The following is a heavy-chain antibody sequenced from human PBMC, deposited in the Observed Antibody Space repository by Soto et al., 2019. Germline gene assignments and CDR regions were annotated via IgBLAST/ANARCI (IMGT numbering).Heavy chain of an antibody. CDR2: IWSDGNRK. CDR3: VRGVKTAGGFDV. Sequence: QVQLVESGGGAVQPGRSLRLSCAASGFTLSDYGMHWVRQAPDKGLEWVAVIWSDGNRKYYADSVKGRFTISRDNPDNTLFLEMNSLTSDDTAVYYCVRGVKTAGGFDVWGQGTMVTVSS. J-gene: IGHJ3*01. D-gene: IGHD2-15*01. CDR1: GFTLSDYG. V-gene: IGHV3-33*01.